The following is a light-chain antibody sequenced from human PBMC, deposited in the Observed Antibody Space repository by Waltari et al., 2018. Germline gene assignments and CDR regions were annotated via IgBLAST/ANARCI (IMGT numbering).Light chain of an antibody. CDR1: SNDIGANDY. J-gene: IGLJ2*01. CDR2: DVS. Sequence: QSVVPQPASVSGSPGQSIPIPCTGTSNDIGANDYVSWYQQHPGRAPQLVIYDVSVRPSGVSIRFSGSKSGNTASLTISGLQAEDEALYYCSSYTLTNPVVFGGGTKLTVL. CDR3: SSYTLTNPVV. V-gene: IGLV2-14*03.